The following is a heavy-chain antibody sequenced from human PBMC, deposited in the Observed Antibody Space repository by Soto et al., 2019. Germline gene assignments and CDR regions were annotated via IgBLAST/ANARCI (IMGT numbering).Heavy chain of an antibody. Sequence: SVTLSLPCPVSAGSGTTSSYYWGWIRQSPGKGLEWIGSVYYRGRSYSKSSVKSRVTISVDTSKNQFSLNFNSVTASDTALYYCVSQRTTVLTQAYFDYWGPGALVTVS. V-gene: IGHV4-39*01. J-gene: IGHJ4*02. CDR1: AGSGTTSSYY. CDR2: VYYRGRS. CDR3: VSQRTTVLTQAYFDY. D-gene: IGHD4-17*01.